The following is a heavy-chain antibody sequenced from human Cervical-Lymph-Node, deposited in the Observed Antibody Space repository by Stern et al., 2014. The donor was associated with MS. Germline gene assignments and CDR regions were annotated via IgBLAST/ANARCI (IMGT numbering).Heavy chain of an antibody. J-gene: IGHJ4*02. CDR3: AKGFYYDSSDYRSDFDY. Sequence: QLVESGGGVVQPGRSLRLSCAASGFSFDDYAMHWVRQAPGKGLEWVSSISWNSGRIGYADSVKGRFTISRDKPKNSLYLQMSSLSPEDTALYYCAKGFYYDSSDYRSDFDYWGQGTLVTVSS. CDR2: ISWNSGRI. D-gene: IGHD3-22*01. V-gene: IGHV3-9*01. CDR1: GFSFDDYA.